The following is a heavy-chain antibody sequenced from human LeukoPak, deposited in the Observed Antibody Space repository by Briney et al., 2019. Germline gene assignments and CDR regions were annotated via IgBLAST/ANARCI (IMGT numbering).Heavy chain of an antibody. CDR2: ISGSGGST. J-gene: IGHJ4*02. CDR3: AKDGAAYSSGRGDY. CDR1: GFTFSSYA. D-gene: IGHD6-19*01. V-gene: IGHV3-23*01. Sequence: GGSLRLSCAASGFTFSSYAMSWVRQAPGKGLEWVSAISGSGGSTYYADSVKGRFTISRDNSKNTLYLQMNSLRAEDTAVYYCAKDGAAYSSGRGDYWGEGTLVTVSS.